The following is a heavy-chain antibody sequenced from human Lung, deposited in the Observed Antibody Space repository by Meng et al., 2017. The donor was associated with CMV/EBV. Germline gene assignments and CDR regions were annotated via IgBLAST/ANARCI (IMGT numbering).Heavy chain of an antibody. CDR3: ARAAARPSDWFDP. J-gene: IGHJ5*02. CDR1: GFSLSTSGVG. D-gene: IGHD6-6*01. Sequence: QILLNVSGTTLVKPTPTLPLTCTFSGFSLSTSGVGVGWIRQPPGKALECLAIIYGDDEKRYSPSLESRLTVTKDTSKNQVVLTMTNMVPVDTATYYCARAAARPSDWFDPWGQGTLVTVSS. CDR2: IYGDDEK. V-gene: IGHV2-5*02.